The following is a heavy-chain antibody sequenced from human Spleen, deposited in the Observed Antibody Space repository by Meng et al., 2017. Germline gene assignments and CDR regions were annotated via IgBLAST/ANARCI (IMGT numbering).Heavy chain of an antibody. Sequence: SQTLSLTCAVYGGSFSGYYWSWIRQPPGKGLEWIAYIYNTDSSNSNPSLKSRVTISVDTSKNQVSLKVRSVTAADTAVYYCARHTRPWGDDTFDIWGQETMVTVSS. CDR1: GGSFSGYY. CDR2: IYNTDSS. J-gene: IGHJ3*02. D-gene: IGHD7-27*01. CDR3: ARHTRPWGDDTFDI. V-gene: IGHV4-59*01.